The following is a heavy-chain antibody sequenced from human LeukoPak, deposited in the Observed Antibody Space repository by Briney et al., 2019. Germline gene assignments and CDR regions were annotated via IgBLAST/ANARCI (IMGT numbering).Heavy chain of an antibody. CDR3: AKDHCSSTSCYIFDY. V-gene: IGHV3-30*18. J-gene: IGHJ4*02. CDR1: GFTFSSYG. D-gene: IGHD2-2*01. CDR2: ISYDGSNK. Sequence: EAGGSPRLSCAASGFTFSSYGMHWVRQAPGKGLEWVAVISYDGSNKYYADSVKGRFTISRDNSKSTLYLQMNSLRAEDTAVYYCAKDHCSSTSCYIFDYWGQGTLVTVSS.